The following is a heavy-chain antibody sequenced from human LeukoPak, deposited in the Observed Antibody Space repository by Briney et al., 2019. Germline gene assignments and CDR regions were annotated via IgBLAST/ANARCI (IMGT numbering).Heavy chain of an antibody. Sequence: SETLSLTCTVSGGSISSYYWSWIRQPPGKGLEWIGFIYYTGFTIYNPSLKSRVTISVDTSKNQFSLKLSSVTAADTAVYYCATCRGSGSSGYYYYYYMDVWGKGTTVTVSS. J-gene: IGHJ6*03. CDR2: IYYTGFT. V-gene: IGHV4-59*01. CDR1: GGSISSYY. CDR3: ATCRGSGSSGYYYYYYMDV. D-gene: IGHD1-26*01.